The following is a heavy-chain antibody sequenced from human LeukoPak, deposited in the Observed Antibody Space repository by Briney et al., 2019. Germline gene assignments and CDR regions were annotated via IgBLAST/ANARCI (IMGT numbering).Heavy chain of an antibody. J-gene: IGHJ3*02. CDR3: ARVGRSGSPGAFDI. Sequence: GASVRVSCRASGYTFHTYDITWVRQAPGQGLEWMGWIRSQNGATNYAQKLQGRVTMTTDASTSTVYMEPRSLRSDDTAVYYCARVGRSGSPGAFDIWGQGTMVIVSA. CDR2: IRSQNGAT. D-gene: IGHD1-26*01. CDR1: GYTFHTYD. V-gene: IGHV1-18*01.